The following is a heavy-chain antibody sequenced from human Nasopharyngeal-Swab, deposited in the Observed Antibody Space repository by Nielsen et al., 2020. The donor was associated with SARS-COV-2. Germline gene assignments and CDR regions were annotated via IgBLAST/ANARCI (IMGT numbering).Heavy chain of an antibody. Sequence: SQTLSLTCTVSAGSITGSTYYWGWLRQPPGKGLEWIEHIYPSGRTYYHSSLKSRVTISVDTSKNQFSLRLSSVPAADTAVYYCARHGCSSTSCSAFFYYYMDVWGKGTTVTVSS. D-gene: IGHD2-2*01. CDR2: IYPSGRT. V-gene: IGHV4-39*01. J-gene: IGHJ6*03. CDR3: ARHGCSSTSCSAFFYYYMDV. CDR1: AGSITGSTYY.